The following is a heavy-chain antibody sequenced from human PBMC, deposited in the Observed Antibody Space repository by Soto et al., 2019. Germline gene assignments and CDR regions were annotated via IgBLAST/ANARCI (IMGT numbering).Heavy chain of an antibody. V-gene: IGHV4-34*01. CDR3: ARGRGFMSRNALDL. Sequence: QVQLQRWGAGLLRPSETLSLTCAVYGGSFRGYYWIWLRQSPGRGLEWIGEINHSGSRNSNPSLKSRLTISVDTSRTQFSMNLTSVTAADAAVYYCARGRGFMSRNALDLWGQGTRVIVSS. CDR1: GGSFRGYY. J-gene: IGHJ3*01. CDR2: INHSGSR.